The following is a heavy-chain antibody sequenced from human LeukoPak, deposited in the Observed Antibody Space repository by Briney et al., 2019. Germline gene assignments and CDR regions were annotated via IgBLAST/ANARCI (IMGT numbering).Heavy chain of an antibody. J-gene: IGHJ4*02. Sequence: PGGSLRLSCAASGFTFSSYWMSWVRQAPGKGLEWVANIKQDGSEKYYVDSVKGRFTISRDNAKNSLYLQMNSLRAEDTAVCYCARAAPTYYDYVWGSYRPQAIDYWGQGTLVTVSS. CDR3: ARAAPTYYDYVWGSYRPQAIDY. CDR2: IKQDGSEK. V-gene: IGHV3-7*01. CDR1: GFTFSSYW. D-gene: IGHD3-16*02.